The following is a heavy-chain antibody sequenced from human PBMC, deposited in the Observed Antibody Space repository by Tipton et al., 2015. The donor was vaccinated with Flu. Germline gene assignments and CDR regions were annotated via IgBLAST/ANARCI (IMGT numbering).Heavy chain of an antibody. CDR3: ARDPSPTYYYDSSGMGDVNYFDY. V-gene: IGHV4-39*07. Sequence: TLSLTCTVSGGSISSSSYYWGWIRQPPGKGLEWIGSIYYSGSTYYNPSLKSRVTISVDTSKNQFSLKLSSVTAADTAVYYCARDPSPTYYYDSSGMGDVNYFDYWGQGTLVTVSS. CDR2: IYYSGST. J-gene: IGHJ4*02. CDR1: GGSISSSSYY. D-gene: IGHD3-22*01.